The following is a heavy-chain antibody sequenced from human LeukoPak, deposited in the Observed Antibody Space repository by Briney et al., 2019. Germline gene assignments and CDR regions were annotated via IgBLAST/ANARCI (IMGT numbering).Heavy chain of an antibody. Sequence: GGSLRLSCAASGLTFSNYAMNWVRQAPGKGQEWVSYISGRGTTIYYADSVRGRFTISRDNAKNSLYLQMNSLRAEDTAVYYCARDGDSGWYTHWGQGTLVTVSS. D-gene: IGHD6-19*01. CDR1: GLTFSNYA. V-gene: IGHV3-48*03. CDR3: ARDGDSGWYTH. CDR2: ISGRGTTI. J-gene: IGHJ4*02.